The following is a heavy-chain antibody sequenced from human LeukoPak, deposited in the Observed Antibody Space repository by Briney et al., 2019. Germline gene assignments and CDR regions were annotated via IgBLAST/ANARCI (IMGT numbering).Heavy chain of an antibody. D-gene: IGHD6-13*01. CDR1: GFTFSDYY. V-gene: IGHV3-11*01. J-gene: IGHJ5*02. CDR2: ISSGGTII. Sequence: GGSLRLSCAAAGFTFSDYYMTWIRQAPGKLLEWISYISSGGTIIYYADSVRGQFTISRDNAKKSTYLQMNSLRAEDAAVYYCGRVQKGIAAAGTGGGWFEPWGQGTLVTVSA. CDR3: GRVQKGIAAAGTGGGWFEP.